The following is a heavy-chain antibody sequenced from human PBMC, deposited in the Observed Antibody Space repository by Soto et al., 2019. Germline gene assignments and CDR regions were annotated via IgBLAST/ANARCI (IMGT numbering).Heavy chain of an antibody. D-gene: IGHD2-15*01. Sequence: SDTLALTFTTSGGSISSYIWSWARQPPGKAQVRIGSIYYSASTNYSPSLKSRVTISVETSKKQFSLKLSSVTAADAAVYYCARAHADLGYCSGGSCHTRSWIFDSLGQGTLVTVS. CDR2: IYYSAST. CDR1: GGSISSYI. CDR3: ARAHADLGYCSGGSCHTRSWIFDS. V-gene: IGHV4-59*07. J-gene: IGHJ5*01.